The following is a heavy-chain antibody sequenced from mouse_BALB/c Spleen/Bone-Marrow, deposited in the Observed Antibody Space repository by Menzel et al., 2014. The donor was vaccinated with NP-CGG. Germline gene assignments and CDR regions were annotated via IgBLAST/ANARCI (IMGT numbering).Heavy chain of an antibody. CDR1: GFTFTDYY. V-gene: IGHV7-3*02. D-gene: IGHD1-1*01. Sequence: EVQLVESGGGLVQPGGSLRLSCATSGFTFTDYYMNWVRQPPGKALEWLGFIRNKANGYTTEYSASVKGRFTISRDNSQSILYFQMNTLRAEDSATYYCARDSRSTVSHFDYWGQGTTLTVSS. CDR2: IRNKANGYTT. CDR3: ARDSRSTVSHFDY. J-gene: IGHJ2*01.